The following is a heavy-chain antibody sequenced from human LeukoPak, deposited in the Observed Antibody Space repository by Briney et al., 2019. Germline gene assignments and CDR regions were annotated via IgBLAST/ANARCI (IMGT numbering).Heavy chain of an antibody. Sequence: SETLSLTCAVYGGSFSGYYWSWIRQPPGKGLEWIGEINHSGSTNYNSSLRSRVTISVDTSKNQFSLKLSSVTAADTAVYYCARALYFSVDYWGQGTLVTVSS. CDR1: GGSFSGYY. CDR3: ARALYFSVDY. CDR2: INHSGST. J-gene: IGHJ4*02. D-gene: IGHD2/OR15-2a*01. V-gene: IGHV4-34*01.